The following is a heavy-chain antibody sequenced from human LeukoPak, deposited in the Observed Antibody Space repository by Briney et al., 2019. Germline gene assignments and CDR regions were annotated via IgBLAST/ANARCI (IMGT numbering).Heavy chain of an antibody. CDR1: GFTFSSYG. CDR3: ARDLGEVVVNYFDY. CDR2: IWYDGSNK. D-gene: IGHD3-22*01. J-gene: IGHJ4*02. V-gene: IGHV3-33*01. Sequence: TGGSLRLSCAASGFTFSSYGIHWVRQAPGKGLEWVAVIWYDGSNKYYADSVKGRFTISRDNSKNTLYLQMNSLRAEDTAVYYCARDLGEVVVNYFDYWGQGTLVTVSS.